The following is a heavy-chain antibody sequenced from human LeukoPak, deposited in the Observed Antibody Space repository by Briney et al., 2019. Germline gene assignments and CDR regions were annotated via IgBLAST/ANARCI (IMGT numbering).Heavy chain of an antibody. V-gene: IGHV4-30-2*01. J-gene: IGHJ2*01. CDR3: ARDFYVDTNWYFDL. Sequence: KSSETLSLTCAVSGSSISSGGYSWSWIRQPPGKGLDWIGYIFQSGYPYYNPSLKSRVTISVDTSKNQFSLKLSSVTAADTAVYYCARDFYVDTNWYFDLWGRGTLVTVSS. CDR1: GSSISSGGYS. D-gene: IGHD2/OR15-2a*01. CDR2: IFQSGYP.